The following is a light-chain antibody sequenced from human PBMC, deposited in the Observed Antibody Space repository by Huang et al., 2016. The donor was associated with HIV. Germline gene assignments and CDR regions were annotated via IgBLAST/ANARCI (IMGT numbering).Light chain of an antibody. J-gene: IGKJ4*01. CDR2: DAS. CDR1: EGISTY. V-gene: IGKV3-11*01. Sequence: EIVLTQSPATLSLSPGERATLSCRASEGISTYLAWYQHKPGQAPRRLIYDASNRAAGIPARFRGSGSGTDFTLTISSLEPEDFAVYYCQQRAKDFGGGTKVEIK. CDR3: QQRAKD.